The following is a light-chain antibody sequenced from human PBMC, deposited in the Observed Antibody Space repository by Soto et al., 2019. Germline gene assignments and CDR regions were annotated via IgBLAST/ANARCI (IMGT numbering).Light chain of an antibody. Sequence: SYELTQPPSVSVAPGQTARITCGGSNIGRKSVHWYQQKPGQAPVVVVYDGRDRPSGIPERFSGSNSGNTATLTISRVEAGDEADYYCQLWDSNSDHVVFGGGTKLTVL. CDR3: QLWDSNSDHVV. J-gene: IGLJ2*01. CDR2: DGR. CDR1: NIGRKS. V-gene: IGLV3-21*02.